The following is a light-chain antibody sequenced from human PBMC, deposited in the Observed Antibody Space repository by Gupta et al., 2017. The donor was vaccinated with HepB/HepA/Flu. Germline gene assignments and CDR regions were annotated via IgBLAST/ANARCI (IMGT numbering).Light chain of an antibody. CDR3: QQYHNWPPWT. Sequence: IVMTQSPATLSVSPGERATLSCRASQSISSNLAWYQQKPGQAPRLLMYEASIRATGIPARFSGSGSGTEFTLTISSLQSEDFAVYYCQQYHNWPPWTFGQGTKVEIK. V-gene: IGKV3-15*01. CDR2: EAS. J-gene: IGKJ1*01. CDR1: QSISSN.